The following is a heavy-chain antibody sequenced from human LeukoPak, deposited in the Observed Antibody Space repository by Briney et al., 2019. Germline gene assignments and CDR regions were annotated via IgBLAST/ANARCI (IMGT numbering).Heavy chain of an antibody. D-gene: IGHD3-3*01. CDR3: ARLVTIFGVVGYFDY. CDR2: IYPGDSDT. J-gene: IGHJ4*02. V-gene: IGHV5-51*01. CDR1: GYSFTSYW. Sequence: GESLKISGKGSGYSFTSYWIGWVREMPGKGLEWMGIIYPGDSDTRYSPSFQGQVTISADKSIDTAFLQWSSLRASDTAVYFCARLVTIFGVVGYFDYWGQGTLLTVS.